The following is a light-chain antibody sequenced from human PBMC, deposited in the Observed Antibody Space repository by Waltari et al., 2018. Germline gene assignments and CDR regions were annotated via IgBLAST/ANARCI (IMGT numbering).Light chain of an antibody. V-gene: IGKV3-15*01. J-gene: IGKJ1*01. CDR2: EAS. Sequence: IVMTQSPATLSVSPGEGATLSCRASQSINSNVAWYQQKPGQAPRLLIYEASTRATGFPGKFSGIGSGTEFTLTISSLQSEDSATYYCQQYNNGPPETFGQGTKVEIK. CDR3: QQYNNGPPET. CDR1: QSINSN.